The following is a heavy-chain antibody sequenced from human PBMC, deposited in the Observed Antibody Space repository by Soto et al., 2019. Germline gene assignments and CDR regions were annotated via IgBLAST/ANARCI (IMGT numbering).Heavy chain of an antibody. J-gene: IGHJ4*01. D-gene: IGHD2-2*01. CDR2: IISKRYGGTA. V-gene: IGHV3-49*04. Sequence: EVQLVESGGNLVKPGRSLRLSCATSGFTFGDYAMSWVRQAPGKGLEWVGFIISKRYGGTAEYAASVKGRISISRDDSKSTAYWEMNSLKTEDSAVYHCTRLPPHHRPAFDYWGHGTLVTVSS. CDR3: TRLPPHHRPAFDY. CDR1: GFTFGDYA.